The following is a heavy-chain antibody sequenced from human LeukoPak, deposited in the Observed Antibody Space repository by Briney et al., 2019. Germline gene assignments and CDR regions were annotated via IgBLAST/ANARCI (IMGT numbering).Heavy chain of an antibody. CDR3: ARDLGYHFDC. CDR1: GGSISSNY. D-gene: IGHD6-25*01. V-gene: IGHV4-59*01. CDR2: MYYSGST. Sequence: PSETLSLTGTVSGGSISSNYWSWIRQPPGKGLEWIGYMYYSGSTNYNPSLKSRVTISIDTSKNQFSLKLSSVTAADTAVYYCARDLGYHFDCWGQGTLVTVSS. J-gene: IGHJ4*02.